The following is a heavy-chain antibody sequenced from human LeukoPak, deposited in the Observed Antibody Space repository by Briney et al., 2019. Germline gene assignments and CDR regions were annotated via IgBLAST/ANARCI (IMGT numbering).Heavy chain of an antibody. Sequence: SETLSPTCTVSGDSVSSGTYYWSWIRQPPGKGLEWIGYVYYSGSTNSNPSLKSRVTISVDTTKNQFSLKLSSVTAADTAVYYCAGGAAGTRDYWGQGTLVTVSS. CDR3: AGGAAGTRDY. J-gene: IGHJ4*02. CDR1: GDSVSSGTYY. CDR2: VYYSGST. V-gene: IGHV4-61*01. D-gene: IGHD6-13*01.